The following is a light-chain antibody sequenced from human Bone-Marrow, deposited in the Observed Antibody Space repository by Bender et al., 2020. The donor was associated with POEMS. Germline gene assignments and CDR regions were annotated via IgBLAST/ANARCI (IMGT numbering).Light chain of an antibody. J-gene: IGLJ1*01. CDR1: SSDVGSYNL. V-gene: IGLV2-23*02. CDR2: EVS. CDR3: CSYAGGSTFRYV. Sequence: QSALTQPASVSGSPGQSITISCTGTSSDVGSYNLVSWYQQHPGKAPKVMIYEVSKRPSGISNRFSGSKSGNTASLTISGLQADDEADYYCCSYAGGSTFRYVFGSGTKVTVL.